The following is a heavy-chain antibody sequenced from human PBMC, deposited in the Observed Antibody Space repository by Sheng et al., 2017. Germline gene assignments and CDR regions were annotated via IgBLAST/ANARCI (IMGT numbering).Heavy chain of an antibody. D-gene: IGHD3-3*01. Sequence: EVQLVESGGVLVQPGESLRLSCAASGFTFTNYAMSWVRQAPGKGPEWVSGISGSGGSTYYADSVKGRFTISRDNSKNTLYLQMNSLRAEDTAVYYCAKVAGSGYYETLDYWGQGTLVTVSS. CDR2: ISGSGGST. CDR3: AKVAGSGYYETLDY. J-gene: IGHJ4*02. V-gene: IGHV3-23*04. CDR1: GFTFTNYA.